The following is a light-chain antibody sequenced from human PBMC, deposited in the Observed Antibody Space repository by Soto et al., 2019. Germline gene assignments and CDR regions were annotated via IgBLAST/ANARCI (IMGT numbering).Light chain of an antibody. CDR3: CSYAGSPRYV. CDR2: DVS. J-gene: IGLJ1*01. CDR1: SSDVGTYNY. V-gene: IGLV2-11*01. Sequence: QSALTQPRSVSGSLGQSVTISCTGTSSDVGTYNYVSWYQQHPGKDPKVMIYDVSERPSGVPDRFSGSKSGNTASLTISGLQAEDEADYYCCSYAGSPRYVLGTGTKVTVL.